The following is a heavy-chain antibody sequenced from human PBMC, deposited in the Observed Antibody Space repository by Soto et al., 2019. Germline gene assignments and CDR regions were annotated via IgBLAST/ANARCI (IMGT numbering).Heavy chain of an antibody. D-gene: IGHD2-15*01. V-gene: IGHV4-34*01. J-gene: IGHJ4*01. CDR1: GGSFSGYY. Sequence: QVQLQQWGAGLLKPSETLSLTCAVYGGSFSGYYWSWIRQPPGKGLEWIGEINHSGSTNYNPSLNSRVPISVDTSKNQFPLQRSSVTAADTAVYYCARDGGYCSGGSCAGLDYWGHGTLVTASS. CDR3: ARDGGYCSGGSCAGLDY. CDR2: INHSGST.